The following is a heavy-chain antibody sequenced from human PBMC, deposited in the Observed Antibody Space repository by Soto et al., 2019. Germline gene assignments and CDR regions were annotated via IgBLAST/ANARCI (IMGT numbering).Heavy chain of an antibody. J-gene: IGHJ6*02. V-gene: IGHV1-3*01. CDR1: GYTFTSYA. CDR3: ARVQRLGADIAAAGTEYYYYGMDV. Sequence: GASVKVSCKASGYTFTSYAMHWVRQAPGQRLEWMGWINAGNGNTKYSQKFQGRVTITRDTSASTAYMELSSLRSEDTAVYYCARVQRLGADIAAAGTEYYYYGMDVWGQGTTVTVSS. D-gene: IGHD6-13*01. CDR2: INAGNGNT.